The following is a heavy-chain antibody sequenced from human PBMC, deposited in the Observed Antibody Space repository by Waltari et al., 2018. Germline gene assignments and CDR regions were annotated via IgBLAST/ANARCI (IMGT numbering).Heavy chain of an antibody. CDR2: INPNSGGT. D-gene: IGHD2-2*01. CDR3: ATGIVVVPAANRGYAFDI. Sequence: QVQLVQSGAEVKKPGASVKVSCKASGYTFTGNYMHWVRQDPGQGLEWVGWINPNSGGTIYAQNFQGRVTMTRDTSISTAYMELSRLRSDDTALYYCATGIVVVPAANRGYAFDIWGQGTMVTVSS. V-gene: IGHV1-2*02. J-gene: IGHJ3*02. CDR1: GYTFTGNY.